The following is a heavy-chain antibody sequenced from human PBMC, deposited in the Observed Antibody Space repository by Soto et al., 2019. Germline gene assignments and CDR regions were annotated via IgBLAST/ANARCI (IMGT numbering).Heavy chain of an antibody. D-gene: IGHD3-10*01. Sequence: SETLSLTCAVYGGSFSGYYWSWIRQPPGKGLEWIGEINHSGSTNYNPSLKSRVTISVDTSKNQFSLKLSSVTAADTAVYYCARGHRGDGYSYYYYYGMDVWGQGTTVTVSS. CDR3: ARGHRGDGYSYYYYYGMDV. J-gene: IGHJ6*02. CDR1: GGSFSGYY. CDR2: INHSGST. V-gene: IGHV4-34*01.